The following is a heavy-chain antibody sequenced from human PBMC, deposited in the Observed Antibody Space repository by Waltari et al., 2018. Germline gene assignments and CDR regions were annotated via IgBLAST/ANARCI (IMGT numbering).Heavy chain of an antibody. V-gene: IGHV3-53*01. J-gene: IGHJ3*02. CDR3: VRGVAGGFDI. CDR1: GFSVSSNY. D-gene: IGHD6-19*01. Sequence: VLEAGGGLIQPGGSRRLPCVGSGFSVSSNYMSWVRQAPGKGLEWVSVLYGDGRTYYAESVKGRFIISRDNSKNTVYFQMNRLQTEDTAVYFCVRGVAGGFDIWGQGTLVTVSS. CDR2: LYGDGRT.